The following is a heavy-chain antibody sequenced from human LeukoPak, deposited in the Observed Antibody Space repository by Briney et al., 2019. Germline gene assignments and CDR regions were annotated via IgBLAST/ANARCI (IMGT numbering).Heavy chain of an antibody. D-gene: IGHD4-11*01. Sequence: PSETLSLTCAVYGGSFSGYYWSWIRQPPGKGLEWIGEINHSGSTNYNPSLKSRVTISVDTSKNQFSLRLSSVTAADTAVYYCARYGGEVTTPEYYFDYWGQGTLVTVSS. J-gene: IGHJ4*02. CDR3: ARYGGEVTTPEYYFDY. CDR1: GGSFSGYY. V-gene: IGHV4-34*01. CDR2: INHSGST.